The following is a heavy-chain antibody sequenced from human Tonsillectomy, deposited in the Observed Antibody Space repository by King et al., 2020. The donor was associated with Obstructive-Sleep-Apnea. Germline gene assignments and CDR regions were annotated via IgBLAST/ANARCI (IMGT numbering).Heavy chain of an antibody. CDR3: TRGGGTSSWYY. J-gene: IGHJ4*02. Sequence: DVQLVESGGGLVKPGESLRLSCAASGFTFSSYSLNWVRQAPGKGLEWVSSISSSRSYIRYADSVKGRFTISRDNAKNSLYLQMNSLRAEDTAVYYCTRGGGTSSWYYWGQGTLVTVSS. CDR1: GFTFSSYS. V-gene: IGHV3-21*01. CDR2: ISSSRSYI. D-gene: IGHD6-13*01.